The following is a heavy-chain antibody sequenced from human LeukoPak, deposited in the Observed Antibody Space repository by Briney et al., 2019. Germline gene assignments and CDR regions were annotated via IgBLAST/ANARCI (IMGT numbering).Heavy chain of an antibody. Sequence: AGSLTLSCAASGFTFSSYAMHCVRQAPGKGLEWVAVISYDGRNKYYAGSVKGRFTISRDNSKNTLYLQMNSLRAEDTAVYYCARDRGRATAWWDAFDIWGQGTMVTVSS. CDR1: GFTFSSYA. CDR3: ARDRGRATAWWDAFDI. D-gene: IGHD2-8*02. J-gene: IGHJ3*02. V-gene: IGHV3-30*04. CDR2: ISYDGRNK.